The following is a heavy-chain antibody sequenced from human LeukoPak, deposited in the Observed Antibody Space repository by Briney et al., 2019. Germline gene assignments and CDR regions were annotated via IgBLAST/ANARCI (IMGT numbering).Heavy chain of an antibody. CDR3: AGVADPEWELSFGY. J-gene: IGHJ4*02. CDR1: GFTFSSYW. V-gene: IGHV3-7*01. D-gene: IGHD1-26*01. CDR2: IKQDGSEK. Sequence: PGGSLRLSCAASGFTFSSYWMSWVRQAPGKGLEWVANIKQDGSEKYYVDSVKGRFTIPRDNAKNSLYLQMNSLRAEDTTVYYCAGVADPEWELSFGYWGQGTLVTVSS.